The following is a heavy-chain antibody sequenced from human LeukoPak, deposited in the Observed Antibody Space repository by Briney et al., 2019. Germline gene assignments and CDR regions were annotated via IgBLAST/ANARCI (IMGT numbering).Heavy chain of an antibody. V-gene: IGHV1-2*02. Sequence: ASVKVSCKASGYTFTGYYMHWVRQAPGQGLEWMGWINPNSGGTNYAQKFQGRVAMTRDTSISTAYMELSRLRSDDTAVYYCARDKYCSSTSCYKRLDYWGQGTLVTVSS. D-gene: IGHD2-2*02. CDR1: GYTFTGYY. CDR2: INPNSGGT. CDR3: ARDKYCSSTSCYKRLDY. J-gene: IGHJ4*02.